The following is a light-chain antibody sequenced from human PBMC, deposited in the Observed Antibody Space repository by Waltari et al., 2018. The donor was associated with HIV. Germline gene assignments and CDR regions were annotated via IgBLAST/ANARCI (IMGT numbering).Light chain of an antibody. CDR3: QNYDSAPVA. Sequence: DIQMSQAPSSLSASVGDRVTITCRASRDISNDLAWYQQKSGEVPKLLIYGASTLRSGVSSRFRGSASGTEFTLTINGLQPEDVASYYCQNYDSAPVAFG. V-gene: IGKV1-27*01. J-gene: IGKJ5*01. CDR2: GAS. CDR1: RDISND.